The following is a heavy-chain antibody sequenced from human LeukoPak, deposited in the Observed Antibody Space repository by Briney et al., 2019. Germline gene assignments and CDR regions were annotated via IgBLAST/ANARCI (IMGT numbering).Heavy chain of an antibody. J-gene: IGHJ4*02. CDR2: IYYSGST. Sequence: SETLSLTCTVSGGSISSYYWSWIRQPPGKGLEWIGYIYYSGSTNYNPSLKSRVTISVDTSKNQFSLKLSSVTAADTAVYYCARHVQVGATPFDYWGQGTLVTVSS. CDR1: GGSISSYY. V-gene: IGHV4-59*08. CDR3: ARHVQVGATPFDY. D-gene: IGHD1-26*01.